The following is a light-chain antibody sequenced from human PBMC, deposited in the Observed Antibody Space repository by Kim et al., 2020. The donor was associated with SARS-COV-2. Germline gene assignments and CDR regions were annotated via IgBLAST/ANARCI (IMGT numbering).Light chain of an antibody. CDR3: ATWDDSLNPPV. V-gene: IGLV1-44*01. CDR2: GYN. J-gene: IGLJ3*02. CDR1: NSTSGGNI. Sequence: QPIDIACPATNSTSGGNIASWYRKLPGPAHNVVLYGYNKRPPGVPDRISGSTSGPAASLAISGLRSEDDGDYYCATWDDSLNPPVFGGGTQLTVL.